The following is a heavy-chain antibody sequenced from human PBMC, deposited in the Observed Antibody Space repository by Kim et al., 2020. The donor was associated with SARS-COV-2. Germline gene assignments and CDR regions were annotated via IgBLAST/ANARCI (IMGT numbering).Heavy chain of an antibody. CDR1: GFTFGSYS. CDR2: ISGSADVT. J-gene: IGHJ4*02. V-gene: IGHV3-23*01. CDR3: AKGYGNSVSSFDY. D-gene: IGHD3-16*01. Sequence: GGSLRLSCAASGFTFGSYSMSWVRQAPGKGPEWVSAISGSADVTNYADSVKGRFTISRDNSKNALYLQMTGLRADDTAVYYCAKGYGNSVSSFDYWGRGT.